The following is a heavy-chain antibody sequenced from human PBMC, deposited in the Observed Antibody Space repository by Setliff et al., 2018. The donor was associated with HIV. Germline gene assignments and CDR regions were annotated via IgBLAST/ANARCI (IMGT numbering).Heavy chain of an antibody. J-gene: IGHJ4*02. CDR3: ARGIDNFWSGYVR. D-gene: IGHD3-3*01. CDR2: IYTSGST. Sequence: LSLTCTVSGGSISSGDYYWTWIRQPPGKGLEWIGYIYTSGSTNYNPSLKSRVTISVDTSKNQFSLKLSSVTAADTAVYYCARGIDNFWSGYVRWGQGTLVTVS. CDR1: GGSISSGDYY. V-gene: IGHV4-30-4*08.